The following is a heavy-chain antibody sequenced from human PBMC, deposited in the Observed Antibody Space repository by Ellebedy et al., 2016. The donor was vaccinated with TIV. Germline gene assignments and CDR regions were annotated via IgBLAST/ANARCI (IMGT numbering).Heavy chain of an antibody. V-gene: IGHV3-53*01. CDR2: IYSGCDT. Sequence: PGGSLRLSCAASGFTVSSNYMSWVRQAPGKGLEWVSVIYSGCDTYYADSVKGRFTISRDNSNNTLYLQMNSLRAEDTAVYYCASKRFGYSSTWYRGWYFDLWGRGTLVTVSS. D-gene: IGHD6-13*01. CDR1: GFTVSSNY. J-gene: IGHJ2*01. CDR3: ASKRFGYSSTWYRGWYFDL.